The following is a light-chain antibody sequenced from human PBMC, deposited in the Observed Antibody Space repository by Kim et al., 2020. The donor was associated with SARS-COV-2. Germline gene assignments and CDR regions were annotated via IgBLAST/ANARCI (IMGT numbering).Light chain of an antibody. CDR3: NSRDSSGNNVV. J-gene: IGLJ2*01. Sequence: SSELTQDPAVSVALGQTVRITCQGDSLRSYYASWYQQKPGQAPVLVIYGKNNRPSGIPDRFSGSSSGNTASLTITGAQAEDAADYYCNSRDSSGNNVVFG. V-gene: IGLV3-19*01. CDR1: SLRSYY. CDR2: GKN.